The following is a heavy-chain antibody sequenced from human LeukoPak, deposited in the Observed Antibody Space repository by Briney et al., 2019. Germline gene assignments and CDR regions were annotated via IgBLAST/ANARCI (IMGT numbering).Heavy chain of an antibody. V-gene: IGHV3-21*01. CDR1: GFTFSSYS. CDR3: ARDYGSGSYYPNYFDY. D-gene: IGHD3-10*01. CDR2: ISSSSSYI. Sequence: PGGSLRLSCAASGFTFSSYSMNWVRQAPGKGLEWVSSISSSSSYIYYADSVKGRFTISRDNAKNSLYLQMNSLRAEDTAVYYCARDYGSGSYYPNYFDYWGQGTLVTVSS. J-gene: IGHJ4*02.